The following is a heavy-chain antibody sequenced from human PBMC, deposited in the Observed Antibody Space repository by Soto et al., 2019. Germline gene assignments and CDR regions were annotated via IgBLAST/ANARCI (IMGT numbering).Heavy chain of an antibody. J-gene: IGHJ6*02. D-gene: IGHD2-2*01. CDR1: GYSIISSNYY. Sequence: SETLSLTCTVSGYSIISSNYYWAWIRQSPGKGLEWIGNMYYSGSTYYNLSLKSRVTMSVDTSKNQLSLKISSVTAADTSVYYCARIVVIPAAPDYYNYYGVDVWGQGTTVTVSS. CDR2: MYYSGST. V-gene: IGHV4-39*01. CDR3: ARIVVIPAAPDYYNYYGVDV.